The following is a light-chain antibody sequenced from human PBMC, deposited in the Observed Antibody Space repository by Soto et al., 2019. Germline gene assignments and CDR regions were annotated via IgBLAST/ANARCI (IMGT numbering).Light chain of an antibody. CDR2: GAS. CDR3: QHYLDSPWA. CDR1: QSVIGNY. J-gene: IGKJ1*01. Sequence: EIVLTQSPATLSLSPGERATLSCRASQSVIGNYLAWYRQKPGQTPRLLIFGASRRATGIPDRFSGSGSGTDFTLTISRLEPEDFAVYYCQHYLDSPWAFRQGTKVEIK. V-gene: IGKV3-20*01.